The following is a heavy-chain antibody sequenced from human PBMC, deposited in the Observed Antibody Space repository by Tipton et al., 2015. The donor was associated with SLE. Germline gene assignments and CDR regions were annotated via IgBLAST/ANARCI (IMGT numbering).Heavy chain of an antibody. J-gene: IGHJ3*02. CDR1: GYSISSGYY. CDR2: IYHSGST. D-gene: IGHD3-10*01. Sequence: LRLSCTVSGYSISSGYYWGWIRQPPGKGLEWIGSIYHSGSTYYNPSLKSRVTISVDTSKNQFPLKLSSVTAADTAVYYCARVGDAFDIWGQGTMVTVSS. CDR3: ARVGDAFDI. V-gene: IGHV4-38-2*02.